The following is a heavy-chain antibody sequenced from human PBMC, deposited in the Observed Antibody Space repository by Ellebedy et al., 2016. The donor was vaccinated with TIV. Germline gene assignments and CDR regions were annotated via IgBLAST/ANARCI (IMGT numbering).Heavy chain of an antibody. D-gene: IGHD1-1*01. J-gene: IGHJ4*02. Sequence: PGGSLRLSCAASGFTFSDYSMNWVRQAPGKGLEWVSSISSSGNYRYHGDSVKGRFTISRDNAKNSLYLQMNSLRGEDTAVYYCAREKSGHKWNDGFDSWGQGTLVTVSS. CDR3: AREKSGHKWNDGFDS. CDR1: GFTFSDYS. CDR2: ISSSGNYR. V-gene: IGHV3-21*01.